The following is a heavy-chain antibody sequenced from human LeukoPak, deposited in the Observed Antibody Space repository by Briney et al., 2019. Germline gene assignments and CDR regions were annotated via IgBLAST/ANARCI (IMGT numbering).Heavy chain of an antibody. D-gene: IGHD6-13*01. CDR1: GFTFSSYG. V-gene: IGHV3-30*18. CDR2: ISYDGSNK. J-gene: IGHJ5*02. Sequence: GGSLKLSCAASGFTFSSYGMHWVRQAPGKGLEWVAVISYDGSNKYYADSVKGRFTISRDNSKNTLYLQMNSLRAEDTAVYYCAKSDSSSSWGQGTLVTVSS. CDR3: AKSDSSSS.